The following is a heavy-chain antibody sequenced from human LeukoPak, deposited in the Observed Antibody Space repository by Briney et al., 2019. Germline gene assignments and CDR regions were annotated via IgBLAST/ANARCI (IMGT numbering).Heavy chain of an antibody. CDR2: ISGSGGGT. CDR3: ARRVGGVNNFDY. V-gene: IGHV3-23*01. CDR1: GFTFSSYA. J-gene: IGHJ4*02. D-gene: IGHD3-16*01. Sequence: GGSLRLSCAVSGFTFSSYAMSWVRQAPGKGLEWVAAISGSGGGTDYADSVKGRFTISRDNSKNTLYLQMNSLRAEDTAVYYCARRVGGVNNFDYWGQGTLVTVSS.